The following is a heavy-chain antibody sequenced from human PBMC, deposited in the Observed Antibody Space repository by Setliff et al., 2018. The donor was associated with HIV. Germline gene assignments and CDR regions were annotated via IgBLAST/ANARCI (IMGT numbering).Heavy chain of an antibody. CDR3: AKDRGWYGPSADFDY. J-gene: IGHJ4*02. V-gene: IGHV3-30*02. CDR1: GFTFSNYG. D-gene: IGHD6-19*01. CDR2: IRFDGGDK. Sequence: QPGGSLRLSCAASGFTFSNYGMHWIRQAPDKGLEWVASIRFDGGDKYYADSVKGRFTISRDNSKNALYLQMNSLRAEDTAVYYCAKDRGWYGPSADFDYWGQGTLVTVSS.